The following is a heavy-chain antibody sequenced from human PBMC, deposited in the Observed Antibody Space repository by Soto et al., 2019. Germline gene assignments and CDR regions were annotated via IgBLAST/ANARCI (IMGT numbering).Heavy chain of an antibody. V-gene: IGHV3-23*01. J-gene: IGHJ5*02. CDR1: GVSFSNYA. CDR2: ISHSGRST. D-gene: IGHD3-10*01. CDR3: AKGSGVHNGSEGGNWLDP. Sequence: EVQLLESGGGLVQPGGSLRLSCAASGVSFSNYAMHWVRQAPGKGLEWVSGISHSGRSTYYADSVKGRFTISRDNSKNTLYLQMNSRRAEDKAVYDCAKGSGVHNGSEGGNWLDPWGEGTLVTVSS.